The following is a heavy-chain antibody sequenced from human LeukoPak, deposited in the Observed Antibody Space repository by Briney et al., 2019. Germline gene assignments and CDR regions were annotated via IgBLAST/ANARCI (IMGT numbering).Heavy chain of an antibody. CDR3: AKCPSLLWFGESLDY. V-gene: IGHV3-30*18. D-gene: IGHD3-10*01. J-gene: IGHJ4*02. CDR2: ISYDGSNK. Sequence: GRSLRLSCAASGFTFSSYGMHWVRQAPGKGLEWVAVISYDGSNKYYADFVKGRFTTSRDNSKNTLYLQMNSLRAEDTAVYYCAKCPSLLWFGESLDYWGQGTLVTVSS. CDR1: GFTFSSYG.